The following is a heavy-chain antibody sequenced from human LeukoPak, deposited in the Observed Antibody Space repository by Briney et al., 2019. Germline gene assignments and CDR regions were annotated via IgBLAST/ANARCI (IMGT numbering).Heavy chain of an antibody. V-gene: IGHV4-31*03. CDR1: GGSISSGGYY. CDR3: ARDMGVRAYGSGILKGGWFDP. J-gene: IGHJ5*02. D-gene: IGHD3-10*01. CDR2: IYYSGST. Sequence: PSETLSLTCTVSGGSISSGGYYSSWIRPHPGKGLEWIGYIYYSGSTYYNPSLKSRVTISVDTSKNQFSLKLSSVTAADTAVYYCARDMGVRAYGSGILKGGWFDPWGQGTLVTVSS.